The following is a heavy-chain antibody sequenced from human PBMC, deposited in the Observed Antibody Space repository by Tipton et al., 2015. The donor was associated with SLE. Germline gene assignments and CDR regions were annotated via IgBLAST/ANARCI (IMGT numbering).Heavy chain of an antibody. CDR2: ISYEGSNK. CDR1: GFTFSSYG. Sequence: RSLRLSCAASGFTFSSYGMHRVRQAPGKGLEWVAVISYEGSNKYYADSVKGRFTISRDNSKNTLYLQMNSLRAEDTAVYYCARDTVGATSYYYYYMDVWGKGTTVTVSS. D-gene: IGHD1-26*01. V-gene: IGHV3-30*19. J-gene: IGHJ6*03. CDR3: ARDTVGATSYYYYYMDV.